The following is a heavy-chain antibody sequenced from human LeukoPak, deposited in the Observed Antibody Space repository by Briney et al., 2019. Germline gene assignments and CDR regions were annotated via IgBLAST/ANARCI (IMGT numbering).Heavy chain of an antibody. CDR2: ISAYNGNT. Sequence: ASVKVSCKASGYTSTSYGISWVRQAPGQGLEWMGWISAYNGNTNYVQKLQGRVTMTTDTSTSTAYMELRSLRSDDTAVYYCATSRRDGHNYLGYWGQGTLVTVSS. CDR3: ATSRRDGHNYLGY. CDR1: GYTSTSYG. V-gene: IGHV1-18*01. D-gene: IGHD5-24*01. J-gene: IGHJ4*02.